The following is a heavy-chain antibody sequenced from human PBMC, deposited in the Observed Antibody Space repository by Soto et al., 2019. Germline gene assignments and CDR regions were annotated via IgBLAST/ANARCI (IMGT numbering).Heavy chain of an antibody. CDR2: ITSSGSYS. CDR1: GFPFSDYY. D-gene: IGHD3-22*01. V-gene: IGHV3-11*05. Sequence: QVQLVESGGGLVKPGGSLRLSCGASGFPFSDYYMTWIRQAPGKGLEWVSYITSSGSYSNNAESVKGRFIISRDNAKNTLFLQMNSLRVEDTAVYFCARVPFYSDVTGLDFWGQGTLVTVSS. CDR3: ARVPFYSDVTGLDF. J-gene: IGHJ4*02.